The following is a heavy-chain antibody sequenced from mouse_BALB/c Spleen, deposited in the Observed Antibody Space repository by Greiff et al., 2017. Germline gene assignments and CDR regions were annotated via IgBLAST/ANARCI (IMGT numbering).Heavy chain of an antibody. CDR2: ISDGGSYT. V-gene: IGHV5-4*02. CDR3: ARAELGRGAWFAY. J-gene: IGHJ3*01. Sequence: EVQRVESGGGLVKPGGSLKLSCAASGFTFSDYYMYWVRQTPEKRLEWVATISDGGSYTYYPDSVKGRFTISRDNAKNNLYLQMSSLKSEDTAMYYCARAELGRGAWFAYWGQGTLVTVSA. CDR1: GFTFSDYY. D-gene: IGHD4-1*01.